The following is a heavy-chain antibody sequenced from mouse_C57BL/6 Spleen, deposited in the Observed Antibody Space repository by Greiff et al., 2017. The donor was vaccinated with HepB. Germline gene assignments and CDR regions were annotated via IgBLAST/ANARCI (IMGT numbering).Heavy chain of an antibody. V-gene: IGHV1-82*01. J-gene: IGHJ4*01. CDR2: IYPGDGDT. CDR1: GYTFTSYW. CDR3: ARAHYGSSPMDY. Sequence: QVQLQQPGAELVKPGASVKLSCKASGYTFTSYWMHWVKQRPGKGLEWIGRIYPGDGDTNYNGKFKGKATLTADKSSSTAYMQLSSLTSEDSAVYFCARAHYGSSPMDYWGQGTSVTVSS. D-gene: IGHD1-1*01.